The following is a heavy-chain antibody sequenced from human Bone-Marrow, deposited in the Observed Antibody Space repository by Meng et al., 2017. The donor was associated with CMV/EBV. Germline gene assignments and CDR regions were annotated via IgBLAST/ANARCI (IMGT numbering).Heavy chain of an antibody. CDR3: ASGRTFGVVPSFYYYGMDV. Sequence: SETLSLTCTVSGGSISSRNYPWGWIRQPPGKGLEWIGSIYYSGTTYYNPSLKSRVTVSVDASKSQFSLNLRSVTAADTAIYYCASGRTFGVVPSFYYYGMDVWAQGPTVPVPS. V-gene: IGHV4-39*01. D-gene: IGHD3-3*01. CDR1: GGSISSRNYP. J-gene: IGHJ6*02. CDR2: IYYSGTT.